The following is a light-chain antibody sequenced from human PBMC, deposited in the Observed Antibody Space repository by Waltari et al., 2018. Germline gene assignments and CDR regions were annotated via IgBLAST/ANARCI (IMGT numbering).Light chain of an antibody. Sequence: QSALTQPPSASGSPGQSVTISCTGTSSDVGGYNYFSWYQQYPSKAPKLMIYEVSKRPSGVPERFSGSKSGNTASLTVSVLQGDDEADYYCSSYAGSNTVVFGGGTKLTVL. CDR2: EVS. V-gene: IGLV2-8*01. CDR1: SSDVGGYNY. J-gene: IGLJ2*01. CDR3: SSYAGSNTVV.